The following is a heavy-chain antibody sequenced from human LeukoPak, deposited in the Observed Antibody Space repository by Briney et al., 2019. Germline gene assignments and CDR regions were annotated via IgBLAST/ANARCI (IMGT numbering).Heavy chain of an antibody. V-gene: IGHV3-30-3*01. CDR1: GFTFSSYA. CDR2: ISYDGSNK. D-gene: IGHD1-20*01. J-gene: IGHJ3*02. CDR3: ARDSSITGTTPDAFDI. Sequence: GGSLRLSCAASGFTFSSYAMHWVRQAPGKGLEWVAVISYDGSNKYYADSVKGRFTISRDNSKNTLYLQMNSLRAEDTAVYYCARDSSITGTTPDAFDIWGQGTMVTVSS.